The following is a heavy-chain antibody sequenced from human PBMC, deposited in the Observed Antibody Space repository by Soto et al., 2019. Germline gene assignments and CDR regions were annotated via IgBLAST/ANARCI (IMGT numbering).Heavy chain of an antibody. Sequence: SETLSLTCAVSGGSISSSNWWSWVRQPPGKGLEWIGEIYHSGSTNYNPSLKSRVTISVDKSKNQFSLKLSSVTAADTAVYYCARVIVVVVAARDYYGMDVWGQGTTVS. V-gene: IGHV4-4*02. J-gene: IGHJ6*02. CDR2: IYHSGST. CDR3: ARVIVVVVAARDYYGMDV. D-gene: IGHD2-15*01. CDR1: GGSISSSNW.